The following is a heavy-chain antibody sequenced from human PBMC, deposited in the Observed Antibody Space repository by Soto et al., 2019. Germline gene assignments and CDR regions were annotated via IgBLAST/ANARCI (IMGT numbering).Heavy chain of an antibody. V-gene: IGHV4-30-4*01. J-gene: IGHJ4*02. CDR3: ARIRTGMDGFDY. D-gene: IGHD3-9*01. CDR1: GGSIRSSDYY. CDR2: IYYSGST. Sequence: QVQLQESGPGLVKPSQTLSLTCTVSGGSIRSSDYYWNWIRQPPGKGLEWIGYIYYSGSTYYDPSLKSRVTISVDTSKNQFSLKLSSVTAADSAVYYCARIRTGMDGFDYWGQGTLVTVSS.